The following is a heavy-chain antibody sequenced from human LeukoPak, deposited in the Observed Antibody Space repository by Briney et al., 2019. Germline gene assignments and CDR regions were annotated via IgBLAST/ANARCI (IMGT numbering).Heavy chain of an antibody. V-gene: IGHV3-21*04. CDR1: GFTFSSYS. Sequence: GGSLRLSRAASGFTFSSYSMNWVRQAPGKGLEWVSSISSSSSYIYSADSVKGRFTISRDNSKNTLYLQMNSLRAEDTAVYYCAKGHTNWFDPWGQGTLVTVSS. CDR3: AKGHTNWFDP. J-gene: IGHJ5*02. CDR2: ISSSSSYI.